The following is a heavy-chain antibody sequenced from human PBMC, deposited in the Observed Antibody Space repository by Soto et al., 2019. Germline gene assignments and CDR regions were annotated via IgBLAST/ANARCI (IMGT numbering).Heavy chain of an antibody. V-gene: IGHV3-30-3*01. J-gene: IGHJ6*02. CDR2: ISYDGSNK. CDR3: ERATEYSRSSGVDP. Sequence: GGSLRLSCAASGFTFSSYSMHWVRQAPGKGLEWVAVISYDGSNKYYADSVKGRFTISRDNSKNTLYLEMNSLRAEDTAVYYYERATEYSRSSGVDPWGQGTKVTVYS. D-gene: IGHD6-6*01. CDR1: GFTFSSYS.